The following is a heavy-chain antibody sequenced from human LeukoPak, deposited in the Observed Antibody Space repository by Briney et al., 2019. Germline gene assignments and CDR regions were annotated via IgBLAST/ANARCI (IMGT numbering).Heavy chain of an antibody. Sequence: SETLSLTCTVSGGSISSYYWSWIRQPPGKGLEWIGYIYYSRSTNYNPSLKSRVTISVDTSKNQFSLKLSSVTAADTAVYYCARGGDCSSTSCYVHYYYYYMDVWGKGTTVTVSS. CDR1: GGSISSYY. CDR3: ARGGDCSSTSCYVHYYYYYMDV. J-gene: IGHJ6*03. D-gene: IGHD2-2*01. CDR2: IYYSRST. V-gene: IGHV4-59*01.